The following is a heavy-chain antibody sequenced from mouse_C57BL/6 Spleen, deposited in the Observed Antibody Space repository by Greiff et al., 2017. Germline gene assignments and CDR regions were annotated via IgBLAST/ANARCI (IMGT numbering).Heavy chain of an antibody. CDR3: ERWEGYDGFYFDY. V-gene: IGHV1-7*01. J-gene: IGHJ2*01. CDR2: INPSSGYT. CDR1: GYTFTSYW. D-gene: IGHD2-2*01. Sequence: VQGVESGAELAKPGASVKLSCKASGYTFTSYWMHWVRQRPGQGLEWIGYINPSSGYTKYNQKFKDKATLTEDKSSSTAYMQLSSLTYEDSAVYYCERWEGYDGFYFDYWGQGTTLTVSS.